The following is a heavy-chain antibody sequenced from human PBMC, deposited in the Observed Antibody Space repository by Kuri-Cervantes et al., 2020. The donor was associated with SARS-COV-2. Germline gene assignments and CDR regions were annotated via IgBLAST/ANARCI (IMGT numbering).Heavy chain of an antibody. D-gene: IGHD3-3*02. CDR2: VYYSGST. V-gene: IGHV4-59*01. J-gene: IGHJ4*02. Sequence: GSLRLSCAASGFTFSDYYMSWIRQPPGKGLEWIAYVYYSGSTNYNPSLKSRVTISLDTSKSQLSLQLTSVTAADTAVYYCARGPQALSPFDSWGQGTLVTVSS. CDR1: GFTFSDYY. CDR3: ARGPQALSPFDS.